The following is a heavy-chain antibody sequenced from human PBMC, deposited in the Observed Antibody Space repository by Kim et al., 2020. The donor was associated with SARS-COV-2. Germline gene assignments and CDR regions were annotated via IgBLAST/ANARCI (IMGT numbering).Heavy chain of an antibody. CDR1: GGSISSGGYY. CDR3: ARDGDYYGSGLHFMDV. D-gene: IGHD3-10*01. Sequence: SETLSLTCTVSGGSISSGGYYWSWIRQHPGKGLEWIGYIYYSGSTYYNPSLKSRVTISVDTSKNQFSLKLSSVTAADTAVYYCARDGDYYGSGLHFMDVWGQGTTVTVSS. V-gene: IGHV4-31*03. J-gene: IGHJ6*02. CDR2: IYYSGST.